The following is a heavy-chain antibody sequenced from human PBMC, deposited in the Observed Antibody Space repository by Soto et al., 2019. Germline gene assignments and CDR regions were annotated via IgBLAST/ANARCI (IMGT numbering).Heavy chain of an antibody. CDR2: ISGSGGNT. V-gene: IGHV3-23*01. CDR1: GFTFSVYA. CDR3: AKDRDNYDFWSGYPHLFDY. Sequence: GGSLRLSCAASGFTFSVYAMSWVRQAPGKGLEWVSAISGSGGNTYYADSVRGRFTISRDNSKDTLYLEMNSLGAEDTAVYYCAKDRDNYDFWSGYPHLFDYWGQGTLVTVSS. J-gene: IGHJ4*02. D-gene: IGHD3-3*01.